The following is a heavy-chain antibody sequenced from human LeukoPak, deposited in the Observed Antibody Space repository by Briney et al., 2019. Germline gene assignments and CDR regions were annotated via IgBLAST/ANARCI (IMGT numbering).Heavy chain of an antibody. CDR2: IYSGGST. Sequence: SGGSLRLSCAASGFTVSSNYMSWVRQAPGKGLEWVSVIYSGGSTYYADSVKGRFTISRDNSKNTLYLQMNSLRAEDTAVYYCARAGYDFWSSYYYYMDVWGKGTTVTVSS. V-gene: IGHV3-53*01. J-gene: IGHJ6*03. CDR3: ARAGYDFWSSYYYYMDV. CDR1: GFTVSSNY. D-gene: IGHD3-3*01.